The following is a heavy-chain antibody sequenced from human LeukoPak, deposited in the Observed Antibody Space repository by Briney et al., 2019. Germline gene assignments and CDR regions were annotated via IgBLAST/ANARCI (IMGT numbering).Heavy chain of an antibody. Sequence: GGSLRLSCAASGFTFSSYVMSWVRQAPGKGLEWVSAISGSGGGTYSADSVKGRFTISRDNSKNTLYLQTNSLRAEDTAVYYCARRGAAGTYYFYYWGQGTLVTVSS. CDR1: GFTFSSYV. V-gene: IGHV3-23*01. CDR2: ISGSGGGT. CDR3: ARRGAAGTYYFYY. J-gene: IGHJ4*02. D-gene: IGHD6-13*01.